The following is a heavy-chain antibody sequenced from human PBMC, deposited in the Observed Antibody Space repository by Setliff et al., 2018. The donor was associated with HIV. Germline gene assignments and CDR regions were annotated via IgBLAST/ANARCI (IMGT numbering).Heavy chain of an antibody. CDR2: IWFDGNKK. D-gene: IGHD6-13*01. CDR1: GFRFRSYG. Sequence: GGSLRLSCAASGFRFRSYGMHWVRQAPGKGLEWVAIIWFDGNKKYYADSVKGRFTISRDNSKNTLFLQMNSLRPEDTAVYYCARDCRVGWVFTYGMDVWGQGTLVTVS. J-gene: IGHJ6*02. V-gene: IGHV3-33*08. CDR3: ARDCRVGWVFTYGMDV.